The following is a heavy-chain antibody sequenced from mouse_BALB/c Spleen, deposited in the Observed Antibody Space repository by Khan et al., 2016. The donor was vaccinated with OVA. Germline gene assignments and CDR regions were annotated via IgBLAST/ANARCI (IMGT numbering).Heavy chain of an antibody. CDR3: ARGGAAYDRNDGGAMEY. CDR2: INTHSGVP. Sequence: QIQLVQSGPELKKPGETVRISCKASGYTFTTAGIQWVQKMPGKGLKWIGWINTHSGVPKYAEDFKGRFAFSLEISVSTAYLQITNLKNEDTATYFYARGGAAYDRNDGGAMEYWGQGTSVTVSS. CDR1: GYTFTTAG. J-gene: IGHJ4*01. D-gene: IGHD2-14*01. V-gene: IGHV9-4*02.